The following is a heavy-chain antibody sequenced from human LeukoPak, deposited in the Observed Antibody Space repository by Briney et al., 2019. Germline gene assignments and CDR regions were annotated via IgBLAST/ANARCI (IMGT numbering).Heavy chain of an antibody. CDR2: INHSGST. CDR3: ARGSRRVAAAAKGRYFDY. CDR1: GFTFSDYY. Sequence: PGGSLRLSCAASGFTFSDYYMSWIRQPPGKGLEWIGEINHSGSTNYTPSLKSRVTISVDTSKNQFSLKLSSVTAADTAVYYCARGSRRVAAAAKGRYFDYWGQGTLVTVSS. J-gene: IGHJ4*02. V-gene: IGHV4-34*01. D-gene: IGHD6-13*01.